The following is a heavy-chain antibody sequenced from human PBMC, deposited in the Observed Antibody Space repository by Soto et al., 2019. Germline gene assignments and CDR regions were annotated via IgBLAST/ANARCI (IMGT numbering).Heavy chain of an antibody. V-gene: IGHV3-11*06. D-gene: IGHD3-16*01. CDR2: ISVTSGYT. J-gene: IGHJ6*02. Sequence: QVQLVESGGGLIKPGVSLRLSCAASGFSFSDSYMSVVSHAPGKGLECDSSISVTSGYTGYADSAKGRFTISRDKVKESLYLKMNCLRVAYTAVYYCARDLGGYGTPDVWGQETTVTVS. CDR1: GFSFSDSY. CDR3: ARDLGGYGTPDV.